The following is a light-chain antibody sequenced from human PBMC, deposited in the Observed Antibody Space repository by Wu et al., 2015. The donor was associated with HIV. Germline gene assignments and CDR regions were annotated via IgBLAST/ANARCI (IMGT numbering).Light chain of an antibody. CDR2: DAS. Sequence: EIVLTQSPAALSISPGERVTLSCRASRSVSSAVAWYQQKPGQAPRLLIYDASNRATGIPARFSGGGSTTDYSLTISSLEPEDVAVYYCQQHASWPLTFGQGTRLEIK. CDR1: RSVSSA. J-gene: IGKJ5*01. V-gene: IGKV3-11*01. CDR3: QQHASWPLT.